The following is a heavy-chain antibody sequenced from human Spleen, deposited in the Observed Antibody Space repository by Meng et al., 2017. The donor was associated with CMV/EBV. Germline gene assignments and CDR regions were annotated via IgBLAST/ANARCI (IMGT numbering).Heavy chain of an antibody. J-gene: IGHJ4*02. CDR3: TRVYITGSYYAF. V-gene: IGHV1-2*02. Sequence: ASVKVSCKASGFGFTAYYFHWVRQAPGQGLEWMGWINPNGGDTNYAENLQGRVTMTTDSSISTAYMEVTRLSFDDSAVYFCTRVYITGSYYAFWGQGSLVTVSS. D-gene: IGHD1-26*01. CDR2: INPNGGDT. CDR1: GFGFTAYY.